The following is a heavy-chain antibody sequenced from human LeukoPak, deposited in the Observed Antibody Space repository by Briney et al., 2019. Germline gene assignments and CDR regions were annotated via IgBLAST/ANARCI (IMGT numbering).Heavy chain of an antibody. V-gene: IGHV3-30*04. CDR2: ISYDGSNK. J-gene: IGHJ4*02. CDR1: GFTFSSYA. CDR3: SRDGDVTGETFDY. Sequence: GRSLRLSCAASGFTFSSYAMHWVRQAPGKGLEWVAVISYDGSNKYYADSVKGRFTISRDNSKSTLFLQMSSLRPEDTAVHYCSRDGDVTGETFDYWGQGTLVTVSS. D-gene: IGHD2-21*02.